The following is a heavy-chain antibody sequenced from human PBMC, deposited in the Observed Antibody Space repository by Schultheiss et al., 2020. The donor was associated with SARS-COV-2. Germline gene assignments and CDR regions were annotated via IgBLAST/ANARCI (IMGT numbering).Heavy chain of an antibody. CDR2: IYYSGST. CDR3: ARARFDYSLSLGF. V-gene: IGHV4-31*03. Sequence: SQTLSLTCTVSGGSISSGGYYWGWIRQPPGKGLEWIGYIYYSGSTYYNPSLKSRVTISVDTSKNQFSLKLSSVTAADTAVYYCARARFDYSLSLGFWGQGTLVTVSS. D-gene: IGHD4-11*01. CDR1: GGSISSGGYY. J-gene: IGHJ4*02.